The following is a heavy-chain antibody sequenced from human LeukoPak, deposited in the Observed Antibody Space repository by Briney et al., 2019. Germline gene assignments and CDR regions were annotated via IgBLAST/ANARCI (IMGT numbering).Heavy chain of an antibody. CDR3: ARGAAAGIYSWFDP. Sequence: PSETLSLTCTVSGGSISSYYWSWIRQPPGKGLEWIGYIYYSGSTNYNPSLKSRVTISVDTSKNQFSLKLSSVTAADTAVHYCARGAAAGIYSWFDPWGQGTLVTVSS. CDR1: GGSISSYY. D-gene: IGHD6-13*01. J-gene: IGHJ5*02. CDR2: IYYSGST. V-gene: IGHV4-59*01.